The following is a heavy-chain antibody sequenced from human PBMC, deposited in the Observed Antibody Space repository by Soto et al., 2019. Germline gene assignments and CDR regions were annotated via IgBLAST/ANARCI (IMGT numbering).Heavy chain of an antibody. CDR3: ARAKVYGSGSYFWFDP. CDR2: IYYTGST. V-gene: IGHV4-39*01. CDR1: GGSITSTDYY. D-gene: IGHD3-10*01. Sequence: SETLSLTCTVSGGSITSTDYYWGWIRQPPGMGLEWIGSIYYTGSTYYSPSLKSRVTISVDTSKNQFSLKLSAVTAADTAVYFCARAKVYGSGSYFWFDPWGQGTLVTVSS. J-gene: IGHJ5*02.